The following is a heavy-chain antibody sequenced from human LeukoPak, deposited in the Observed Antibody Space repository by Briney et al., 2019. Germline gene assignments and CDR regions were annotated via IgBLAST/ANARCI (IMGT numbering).Heavy chain of an antibody. J-gene: IGHJ6*02. D-gene: IGHD2-15*01. Sequence: SETLSLTCTVSGGSISSYYWSWIRQPPGKGLEWIGYIYYSGSTNYNPSLKSRVTISVDTSKNQFSLKLSSVTAADTAVYYCARSYCSGGSCYSEDYYGMDVWGQGTTVTVSS. CDR2: IYYSGST. V-gene: IGHV4-59*01. CDR3: ARSYCSGGSCYSEDYYGMDV. CDR1: GGSISSYY.